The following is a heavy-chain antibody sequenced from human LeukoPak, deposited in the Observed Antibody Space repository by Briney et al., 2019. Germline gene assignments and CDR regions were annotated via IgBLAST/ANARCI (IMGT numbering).Heavy chain of an antibody. Sequence: GGSLRLSCTAAGLTFSNYATTWVRQAPGKGLEWVSSITGSGRGTYYADSVKGRFSVSRDNSQNTVFLHMNSLRADDTALYYCSKDPNGDYVGAFDMWGPGTMVTVSS. J-gene: IGHJ3*02. V-gene: IGHV3-23*01. CDR2: ITGSGRGT. D-gene: IGHD4-17*01. CDR3: SKDPNGDYVGAFDM. CDR1: GLTFSNYA.